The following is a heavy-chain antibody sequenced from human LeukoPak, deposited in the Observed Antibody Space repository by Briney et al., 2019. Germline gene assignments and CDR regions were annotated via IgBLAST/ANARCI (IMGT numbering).Heavy chain of an antibody. CDR2: IWYDGSNK. V-gene: IGHV3-33*06. CDR3: AKSSWYLNYFDY. J-gene: IGHJ4*02. CDR1: GFTFSSYG. Sequence: PGRSLRPSCAASGFTFSSYGMHWVRQAPGKGLEWVAVIWYDGSNKYYADSVKGRFTISRDNSKNTLYLQMNSLRAEDTAVYYCAKSSWYLNYFDYWGQGTLVTVSS. D-gene: IGHD6-13*01.